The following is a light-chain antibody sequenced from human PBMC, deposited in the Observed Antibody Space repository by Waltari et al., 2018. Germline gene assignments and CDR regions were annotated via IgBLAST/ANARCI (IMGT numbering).Light chain of an antibody. V-gene: IGLV2-14*03. CDR3: SSYTSISTSVV. J-gene: IGLJ2*01. CDR2: DFY. CDR1: SSDVGGYDF. Sequence: QSALTQPASVSGSPGQSITISCTGTSSDVGGYDFVSWYQQYQGKAPKLVIYDFYYRPSGVSHRFSASKSGNTASLTISGLQTEDEADYYCSSYTSISTSVVFGGGTKLTVL.